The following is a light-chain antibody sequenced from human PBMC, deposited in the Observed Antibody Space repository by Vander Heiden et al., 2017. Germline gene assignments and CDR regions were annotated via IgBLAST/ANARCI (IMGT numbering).Light chain of an antibody. CDR1: QSVSSN. CDR2: GAS. CDR3: QQYNNWPPMYT. V-gene: IGKV3-15*01. J-gene: IGKJ2*01. Sequence: EIVMTQSPAALSVSPGEGATLSCRASQSVSSNLAWYQQKPGQAPRLLIFGASTRATGIPARFSGSGSGTEFTLTISSLQSEDVAVYYCQQYNNWPPMYTFGQGTKLEIK.